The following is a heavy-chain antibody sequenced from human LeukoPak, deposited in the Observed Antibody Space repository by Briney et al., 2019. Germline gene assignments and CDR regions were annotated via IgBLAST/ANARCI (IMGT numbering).Heavy chain of an antibody. D-gene: IGHD6-19*01. CDR1: GFIFSSYA. Sequence: GGSLRLSCAASGFIFSSYAMSWVRQAPGKGLEWVSGISSSGSSTYYADSVKGRFTISRDNSKNTLYLQMNSLRAEDTAVYYCAKRVKGLSFLAVGVSYYFDYWGQGTLVTVSS. CDR3: AKRVKGLSFLAVGVSYYFDY. V-gene: IGHV3-23*01. J-gene: IGHJ4*02. CDR2: ISSSGSST.